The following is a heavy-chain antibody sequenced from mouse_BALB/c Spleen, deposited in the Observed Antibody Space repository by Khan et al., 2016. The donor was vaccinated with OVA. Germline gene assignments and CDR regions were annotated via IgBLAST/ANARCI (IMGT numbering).Heavy chain of an antibody. V-gene: IGHV3-2*02. CDR2: ISYSGNT. Sequence: VQLQESGPGLVKPSQSLSLTCTVTGYSIASDYAWNWIRQFPGNKLELMVFISYSGNTNYNPSLKIRISITRNPSKNQFFLQLNSVTSEDTATYYCARVYGGEIDYWGQGNTVTV. CDR3: ARVYGGEIDY. D-gene: IGHD1-1*01. J-gene: IGHJ2*01. CDR1: GYSIASDYA.